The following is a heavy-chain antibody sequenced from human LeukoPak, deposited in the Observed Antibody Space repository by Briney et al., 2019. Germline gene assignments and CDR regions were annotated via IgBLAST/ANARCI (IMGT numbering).Heavy chain of an antibody. CDR2: IYSGGGT. J-gene: IGHJ6*02. CDR3: ARDPSSFGLDV. CDR1: GFTVSSNH. Sequence: PGGSLRLSCAASGFTVSSNHMSWVRQAPGKGLEWVSVIYSGGGTYYADSVKGRFTISRDNAKNTLCLQMNGLRAEDTAVYYCARDPSSFGLDVWGQGTTVTVSS. V-gene: IGHV3-66*01. D-gene: IGHD6-6*01.